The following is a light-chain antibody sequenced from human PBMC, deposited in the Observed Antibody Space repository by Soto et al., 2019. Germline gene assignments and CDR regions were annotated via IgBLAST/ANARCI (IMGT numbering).Light chain of an antibody. V-gene: IGKV3-20*01. CDR2: DAS. CDR3: QQYGSSGT. J-gene: IGKJ1*01. CDR1: ESVSRN. Sequence: EIWLTQSPGTLSLSPGERATLSCRASESVSRNLAWYQQKPGQAPRLLIYDASTRATGIPDRFSGSGSGTEFTLTISRLEPEDFAVYYCQQYGSSGTFGHGTKVDIK.